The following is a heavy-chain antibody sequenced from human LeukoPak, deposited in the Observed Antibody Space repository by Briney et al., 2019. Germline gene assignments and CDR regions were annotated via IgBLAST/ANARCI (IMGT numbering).Heavy chain of an antibody. V-gene: IGHV4-39*01. J-gene: IGHJ3*02. CDR1: GGSISSSSYY. CDR3: ARRPYCSGDCSADDAFDI. D-gene: IGHD2-21*02. Sequence: SETLSLTCTVSGGSISSSSYYWGWIRQPPGKGLEWIGSIYYSGSTYYNPSLKSRVTISVDTSKNQFSLKLSSVTAADTAVYYCARRPYCSGDCSADDAFDIWGQGTMVTVSS. CDR2: IYYSGST.